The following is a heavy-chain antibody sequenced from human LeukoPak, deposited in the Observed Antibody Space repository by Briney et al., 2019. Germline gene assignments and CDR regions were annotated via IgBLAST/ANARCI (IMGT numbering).Heavy chain of an antibody. V-gene: IGHV3-23*01. J-gene: IGHJ4*02. D-gene: IGHD6-13*01. CDR3: AKIAGYSSSWDDC. CDR2: ISGGSGKT. CDR1: GFTFSSYA. Sequence: GGSLRLSCAASGFTFSSYAMSWVRQAPGKGVEWVSGISGGSGKTYYADSVKGRFTISRDNAKNTLYLQMSSLRAEDTALYYCAKIAGYSSSWDDCWGQGTLVTVSS.